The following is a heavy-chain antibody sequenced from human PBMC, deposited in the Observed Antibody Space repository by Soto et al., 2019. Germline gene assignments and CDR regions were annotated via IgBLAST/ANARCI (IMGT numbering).Heavy chain of an antibody. CDR3: AHRRFYNRDWDRGVFDX. V-gene: IGHV2-5*02. J-gene: IGHJ4*02. CDR2: IYWDDDK. D-gene: IGHD3-10*01. Sequence: GSGPTLVNPTQTLTLTCTFSGFSLSSSGVGVGWVRQPPGKALEYLALIYWDDDKRYSPSLRNRLTITKDTSKNQVVLTMTNLDPVDTATYYCAHRRFYNRDWDRGVFDXWGQGTLVTV. CDR1: GFSLSSSGVG.